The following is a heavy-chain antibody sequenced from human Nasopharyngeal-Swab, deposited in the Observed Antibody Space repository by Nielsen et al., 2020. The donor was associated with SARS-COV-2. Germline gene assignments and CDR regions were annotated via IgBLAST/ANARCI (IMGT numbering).Heavy chain of an antibody. D-gene: IGHD3-10*01. V-gene: IGHV5-10-1*01. CDR2: IDPTDSYS. J-gene: IGHJ6*02. CDR1: GYSFSRYL. CDR3: ARRSFYYGSGTVRGMDV. Sequence: SCKGSGYSFSRYLISWLRQTPGKGLEWMGLIDPTDSYSNYSPSFQGHVTISVDKSLSTAFLQWSSLKASDTAVYYCARRSFYYGSGTVRGMDVWGQGTTVTVSS.